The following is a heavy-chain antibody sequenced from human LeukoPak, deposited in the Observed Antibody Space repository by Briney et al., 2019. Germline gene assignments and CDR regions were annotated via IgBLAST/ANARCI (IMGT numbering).Heavy chain of an antibody. CDR3: ARVAGYCSGGSCYFWDYFDY. J-gene: IGHJ4*02. CDR1: GGSISDYY. CDR2: VHSTGNT. D-gene: IGHD2-15*01. V-gene: IGHV4-59*01. Sequence: SETLSLTCIVSGGSISDYYWSWIRQAPGKGLEWIGYVHSTGNTNSNPSLKSRVTMSVDTSKNHFSLKLSSVTAADTAVYYCARVAGYCSGGSCYFWDYFDYWGQGTLVTVSS.